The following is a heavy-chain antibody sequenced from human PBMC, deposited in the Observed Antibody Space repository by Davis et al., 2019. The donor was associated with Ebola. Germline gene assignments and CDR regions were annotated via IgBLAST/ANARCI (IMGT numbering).Heavy chain of an antibody. CDR2: IYSGGTT. V-gene: IGHV3-53*01. CDR3: ARGGYSYGYAFDH. J-gene: IGHJ4*02. D-gene: IGHD5-18*01. Sequence: GESLKISCAASGFTFSSYSMNWVRQAPGKGLEWVSVIYSGGTTYYADSVKGRFTISRDNSKNTLYLQMNSLRAEDTAVYYCARGGYSYGYAFDHWGQGTLVTVSS. CDR1: GFTFSSYS.